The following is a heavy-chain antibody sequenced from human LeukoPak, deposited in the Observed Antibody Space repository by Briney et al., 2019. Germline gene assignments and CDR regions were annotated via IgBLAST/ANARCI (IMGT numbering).Heavy chain of an antibody. CDR3: ARDCELYCGSEPPDY. V-gene: IGHV3-7*01. D-gene: IGHD2-21*01. Sequence: GGSLRLSCAASGFIFSNYWMSWVRQAPGKGLEWVANIYQDGNEKNYVDSVKGRFTISRDNAKNSVYLQMNSLRAEDTAVYYCARDCELYCGSEPPDYWGQGILVTVSS. J-gene: IGHJ4*02. CDR1: GFIFSNYW. CDR2: IYQDGNEK.